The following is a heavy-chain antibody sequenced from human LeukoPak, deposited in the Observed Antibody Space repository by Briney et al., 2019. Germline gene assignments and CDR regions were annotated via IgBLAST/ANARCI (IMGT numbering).Heavy chain of an antibody. CDR1: GGTFSSYA. CDR2: IIPIFGTA. D-gene: IGHD6-19*01. V-gene: IGHV1-69*05. J-gene: IGHJ4*02. Sequence: GASVKVSCKASGGTFSSYAISWVRQAPGQGLEWMGGIIPIFGTANYAQKFQGRVTMTTDTSTSTAYMELRSLRSDDTAVYYCARGHGIAVAYWGQGTLVTVSS. CDR3: ARGHGIAVAY.